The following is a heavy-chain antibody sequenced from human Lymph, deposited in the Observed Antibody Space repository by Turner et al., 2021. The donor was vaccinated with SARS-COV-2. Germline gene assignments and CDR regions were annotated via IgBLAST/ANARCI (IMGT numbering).Heavy chain of an antibody. D-gene: IGHD3-3*01. V-gene: IGHV1-8*01. Sequence: QVQLVQSGAEVTKPGASVKVSCKASGYTFTSYDIHWVRQATGQGLEWMGFRNPNSGNTGYAKKLQGRVTMTRNTSISTAYMELSSLRSEDTALYYCARYTACLEWGDYYYYGMDVWGQGTTDTVSS. CDR2: RNPNSGNT. CDR3: ARYTACLEWGDYYYYGMDV. CDR1: GYTFTSYD. J-gene: IGHJ6*02.